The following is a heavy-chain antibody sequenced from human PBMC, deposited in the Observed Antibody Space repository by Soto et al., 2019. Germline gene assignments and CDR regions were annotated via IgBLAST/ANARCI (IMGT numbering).Heavy chain of an antibody. J-gene: IGHJ5*02. Sequence: SATLSLPCTFSGVSIHSGGSSWTWIRQPPGNGLEWIGFIYHTGTTYYNPSLKSRVTMSVDRSKNQFSLKLNSVTAADTAVYYCARGVNYYDSSGSSWFDPWGQGALVTVS. V-gene: IGHV4-30-2*01. D-gene: IGHD3-22*01. CDR3: ARGVNYYDSSGSSWFDP. CDR2: IYHTGTT. CDR1: GVSIHSGGSS.